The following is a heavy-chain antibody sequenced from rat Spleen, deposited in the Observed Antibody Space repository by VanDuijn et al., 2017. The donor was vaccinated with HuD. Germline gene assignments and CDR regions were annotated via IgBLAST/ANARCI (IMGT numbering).Heavy chain of an antibody. V-gene: IGHV5-58*01. D-gene: IGHD1-5*01. Sequence: EVKLVETGGGLGHPGESLKLSCVASGFTFSSYWMFWIRQAPGEGLEWVSSINPDGGSTYYPDSVKGRFTISRDNAKTTLYLQMNSLRSEDTATYYCARSYIGTTLDYWGQGVMVTVSS. CDR1: GFTFSSYW. J-gene: IGHJ2*01. CDR2: INPDGGST. CDR3: ARSYIGTTLDY.